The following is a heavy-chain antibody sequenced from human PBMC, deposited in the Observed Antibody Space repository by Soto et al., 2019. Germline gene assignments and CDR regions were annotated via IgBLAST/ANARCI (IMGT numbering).Heavy chain of an antibody. V-gene: IGHV3-33*01. D-gene: IGHD6-13*01. Sequence: QVHLVESGGGVVQPGTSLRLSCAASGFSFSDHGMHWVRQAPGKGLEWLTIIWFDASHEYYADSVKGRFTISRDNSNNTLYLQLNSLTADDTAVYFCARDQGRATADGPLGNGLDVWGQGTPVTVSS. CDR3: ARDQGRATADGPLGNGLDV. CDR1: GFSFSDHG. CDR2: IWFDASHE. J-gene: IGHJ6*02.